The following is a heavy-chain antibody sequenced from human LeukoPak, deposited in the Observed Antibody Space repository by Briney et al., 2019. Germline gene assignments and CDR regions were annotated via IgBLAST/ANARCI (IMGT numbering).Heavy chain of an antibody. Sequence: GGSLGLSCAASGFTFDDYAMHWVRQAPGKGLEWVSGISWNSGSIGYADSVKGRFTISRDNAKNSLYLQMNSLRAEDTALYYCAKDFYSVTTSYFDYWGQGTLVTVSS. D-gene: IGHD4-17*01. CDR3: AKDFYSVTTSYFDY. CDR1: GFTFDDYA. V-gene: IGHV3-9*01. J-gene: IGHJ4*02. CDR2: ISWNSGSI.